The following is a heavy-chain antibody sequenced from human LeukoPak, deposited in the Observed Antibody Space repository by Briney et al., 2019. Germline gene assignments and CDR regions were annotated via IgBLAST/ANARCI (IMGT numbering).Heavy chain of an antibody. V-gene: IGHV3-23*01. J-gene: IGHJ3*01. D-gene: IGHD2-15*01. CDR1: GFTFSNYA. CDR3: TMPRDIDSSAFDV. Sequence: GGSLRLSCSASGFTFSNYAMSWVRPAPGKGLELVSAISGTCVGTFYADSVKGRFTISRDNSKSPLNLQMNSLSTADTRVYYCTMPRDIDSSAFDVWGQGTMVTVS. CDR2: ISGTCVGT.